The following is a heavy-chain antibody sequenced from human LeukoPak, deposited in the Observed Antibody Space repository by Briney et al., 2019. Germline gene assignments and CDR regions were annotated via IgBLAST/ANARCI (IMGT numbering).Heavy chain of an antibody. D-gene: IGHD4-17*01. Sequence: ASVKVSCKASGYTFTSYGISWVRQAPGQGLEWMGWISAYNGNTNYAQKLQGRVTMTTDTSTSTAYMELRSLRSDDTAVYYCARDRGDLRLDSSFPNLDYWGQGTLVTVSS. V-gene: IGHV1-18*01. CDR3: ARDRGDLRLDSSFPNLDY. CDR1: GYTFTSYG. J-gene: IGHJ4*02. CDR2: ISAYNGNT.